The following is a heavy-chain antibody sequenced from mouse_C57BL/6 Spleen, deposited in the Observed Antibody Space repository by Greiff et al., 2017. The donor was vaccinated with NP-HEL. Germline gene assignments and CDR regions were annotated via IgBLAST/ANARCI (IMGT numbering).Heavy chain of an antibody. J-gene: IGHJ3*01. D-gene: IGHD2-5*01. CDR3: TRSEAYYSNYGFAY. CDR2: IDPETGGT. CDR1: GYTFTDYE. Sequence: QVQLQQSGAELVRPGASVTLSCKASGYTFTDYEMHWVKQTPVHGLEWIGAIDPETGGTAYNQKFKGKAILTADKSSSTAYMELRSLTSEDSAVYYCTRSEAYYSNYGFAYWGQRTLVTVSA. V-gene: IGHV1-15*01.